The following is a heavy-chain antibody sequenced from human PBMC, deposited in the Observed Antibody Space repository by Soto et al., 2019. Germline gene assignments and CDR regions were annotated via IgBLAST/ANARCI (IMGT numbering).Heavy chain of an antibody. Sequence: SETLSLTCAVYGGSFSGYYWSWIRQPPGKGLEWIGEINHSGSTNYNPSLKSRVTISVDTSKNQFSLKLSSVTAADTAVYYCARIACSNCSFGYWGQGTLVTVSS. CDR1: GGSFSGYY. D-gene: IGHD2-2*01. J-gene: IGHJ4*02. CDR2: INHSGST. V-gene: IGHV4-34*01. CDR3: ARIACSNCSFGY.